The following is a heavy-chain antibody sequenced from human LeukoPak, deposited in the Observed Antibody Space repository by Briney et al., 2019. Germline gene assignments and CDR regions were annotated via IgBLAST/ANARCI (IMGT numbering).Heavy chain of an antibody. D-gene: IGHD3-10*01. Sequence: PGRSLRLSCAASGFTFSSYGMPWVRQAPGKGLEWVAVISYDGSNKYYADSVKGRFTISRDNSKNTLYLQMNSLRAEDTAVYYCAKDRGSGSYPGGYFDYWGQGTLVTVSS. J-gene: IGHJ4*02. V-gene: IGHV3-30*18. CDR1: GFTFSSYG. CDR3: AKDRGSGSYPGGYFDY. CDR2: ISYDGSNK.